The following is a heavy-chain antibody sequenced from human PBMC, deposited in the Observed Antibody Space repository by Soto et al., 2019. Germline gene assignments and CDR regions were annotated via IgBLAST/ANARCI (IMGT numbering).Heavy chain of an antibody. Sequence: GGSLRLCCAAYGLTFSDYYMSWVRKAPGKGLEWVSAISGSGGSTYYADSVKGRFTISRDNSKNTLYLQMNSLRAEDTAVYYCANVGSNQAGYWGQGTLVTVSS. CDR1: GLTFSDYY. CDR3: ANVGSNQAGY. V-gene: IGHV3-23*01. CDR2: ISGSGGST. J-gene: IGHJ4*02. D-gene: IGHD4-4*01.